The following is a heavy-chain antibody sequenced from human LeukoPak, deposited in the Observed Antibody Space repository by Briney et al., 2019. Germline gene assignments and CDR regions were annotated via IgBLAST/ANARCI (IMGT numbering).Heavy chain of an antibody. CDR3: ARTTEGYCRGRSCYSYYYYMDV. D-gene: IGHD2-15*01. V-gene: IGHV4-4*02. Sequence: PSETLSLTCAVSGGSISSSNWWSWVRQPPGKGLEWIGEIYHSGSTNYNPSLKSRVTISVDTSKNQFSLKLRSVTAADTAVYYCARTTEGYCRGRSCYSYYYYMDVWGKGTTVTVSS. CDR2: IYHSGST. J-gene: IGHJ6*03. CDR1: GGSISSSNW.